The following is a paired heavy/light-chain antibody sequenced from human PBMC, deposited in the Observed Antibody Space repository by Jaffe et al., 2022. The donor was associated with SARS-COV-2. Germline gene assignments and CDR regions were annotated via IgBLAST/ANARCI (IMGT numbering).Light chain of an antibody. CDR3: HQYNNWPPTYT. CDR2: DAS. CDR1: QSINRN. Sequence: EIVMTQSPATLSVSPGERATLSCRTSQSINRNLAWYQQRPGQSPRLLIYDASTRPTGIPARFSGSGSGTEFTLTITSLQSEDFAVYYCHQYNNWPPTYTLGQGTKVEVK. V-gene: IGKV3-15*01. J-gene: IGKJ2*01.
Heavy chain of an antibody. Sequence: EVQLVQSGGGLAQPGGSLRLSCVASGFTFSRYDMHWVRQRPGKGLEWVSAIGTHSDTFYPDSVKGRFTISRENDKNTLHLEMDSLIAGDTAVYWCARAPSGNFPVGAAFDVWGQGTMVTVSS. J-gene: IGHJ3*01. CDR1: GFTFSRYD. CDR2: IGTHSDT. D-gene: IGHD3-10*01. CDR3: ARAPSGNFPVGAAFDV. V-gene: IGHV3-13*01.